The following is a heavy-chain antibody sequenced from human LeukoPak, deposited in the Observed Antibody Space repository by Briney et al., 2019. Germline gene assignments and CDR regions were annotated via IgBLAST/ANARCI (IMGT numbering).Heavy chain of an antibody. D-gene: IGHD5/OR15-5a*01. CDR1: GYTFTSYG. CDR3: ARDRGGISTSNWFDP. J-gene: IGHJ5*02. Sequence: ASVKVSCKASGYTFTSYGISWVRQAPGRGLEWMGWISAYNGNTNYAQKLQGRVTMTTDTSTSTAYMELRSLRSDDTAVYYCARDRGGISTSNWFDPWGQGTLVTVSS. V-gene: IGHV1-18*01. CDR2: ISAYNGNT.